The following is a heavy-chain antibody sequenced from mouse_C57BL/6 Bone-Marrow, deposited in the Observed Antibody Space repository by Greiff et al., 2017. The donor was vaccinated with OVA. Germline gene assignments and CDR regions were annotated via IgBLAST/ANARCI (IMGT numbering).Heavy chain of an antibody. CDR3: ARQAVYGSSYVGAMDY. J-gene: IGHJ4*01. D-gene: IGHD1-1*01. CDR1: GFTFSDYY. V-gene: IGHV5-12*01. CDR2: ISNGGGST. Sequence: EVKVVESGGGLVQPGGSLKLSCAASGFTFSDYYMYWVRQTPEKRLEWVAYISNGGGSTYYPDTVKGRFTISRDNAKNTLYLQMSRLKSEDTAMYYCARQAVYGSSYVGAMDYWGQGTSVTVSS.